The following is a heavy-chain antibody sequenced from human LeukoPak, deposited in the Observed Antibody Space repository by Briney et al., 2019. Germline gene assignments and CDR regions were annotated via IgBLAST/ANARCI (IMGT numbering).Heavy chain of an antibody. Sequence: GESLTISCMGSGYSFTTYWISWVRQMPGKGLEWMGRIDPSDSYTDYSPSFQGHVSISVDKSISTAYLQWSSLKASDTAMYYCARRGRYSGSYYSLGYWGQGTLVTVSS. CDR2: IDPSDSYT. V-gene: IGHV5-10-1*01. J-gene: IGHJ4*02. D-gene: IGHD1-26*01. CDR1: GYSFTTYW. CDR3: ARRGRYSGSYYSLGY.